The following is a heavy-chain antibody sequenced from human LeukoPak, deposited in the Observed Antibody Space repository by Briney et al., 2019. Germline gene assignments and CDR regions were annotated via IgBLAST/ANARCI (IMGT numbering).Heavy chain of an antibody. V-gene: IGHV1-69*04. CDR1: GGTFSTSA. CDR3: ARDQGLTAPPPYGLDV. J-gene: IGHJ6*02. D-gene: IGHD5-18*01. CDR2: IIPVLNIT. Sequence: SVQVSCKTSGGTFSTSAITWVRQAPGQGLEWMGRIIPVLNITTYAQRFQGRVTITADTSTSTVYMELSSLRSEETAVHYCARDQGLTAPPPYGLDVWGQGTTVIVSS.